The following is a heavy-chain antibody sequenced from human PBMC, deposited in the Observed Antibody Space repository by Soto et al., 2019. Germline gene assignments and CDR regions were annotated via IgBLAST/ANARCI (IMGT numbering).Heavy chain of an antibody. CDR3: AKRTGDYYFYGLDA. J-gene: IGHJ6*02. D-gene: IGHD7-27*01. V-gene: IGHV3-23*04. CDR1: KFAITSHV. Sequence: EVQMVESGGGLVKPGGSQRLSCKALKFAITSHVMTRVRQAPGKGLEWVSGISASGGSTFYADSVLGRFTISRDDTRNMVYLQMDSLRADDTAVYYCAKRTGDYYFYGLDAWGQGTTVVVSS. CDR2: ISASGGST.